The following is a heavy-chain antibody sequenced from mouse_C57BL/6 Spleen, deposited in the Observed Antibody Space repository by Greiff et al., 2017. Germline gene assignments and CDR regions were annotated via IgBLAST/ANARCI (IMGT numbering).Heavy chain of an antibody. Sequence: ESGAELVKPGASVKMSCKASGYTFTSYWITWVKQRPGQGLEWIGDIYPGSGSTNYNEKFKSKATLTVDTSSSTAYMQLSSLTSEDSAVYYCARSYYGNYGYAMDYWGQGTSVTVSS. J-gene: IGHJ4*01. CDR1: GYTFTSYW. CDR2: IYPGSGST. D-gene: IGHD2-1*01. CDR3: ARSYYGNYGYAMDY. V-gene: IGHV1-55*01.